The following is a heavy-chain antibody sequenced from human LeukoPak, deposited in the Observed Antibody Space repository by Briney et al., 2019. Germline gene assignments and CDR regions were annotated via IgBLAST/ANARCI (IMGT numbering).Heavy chain of an antibody. J-gene: IGHJ6*02. V-gene: IGHV3-23*01. D-gene: IGHD3-10*01. Sequence: PGGSLRLSCAASGFTFSSYAMSWVRQAPGKGLEWVSAISGSGGSTYYADSVKGRFTISRDNSKNTLYLQMNSLRAEDTAVYYCAKAYGSGSFPPRYYYYYGMDVWGQGTTATVSS. CDR3: AKAYGSGSFPPRYYYYYGMDV. CDR2: ISGSGGST. CDR1: GFTFSSYA.